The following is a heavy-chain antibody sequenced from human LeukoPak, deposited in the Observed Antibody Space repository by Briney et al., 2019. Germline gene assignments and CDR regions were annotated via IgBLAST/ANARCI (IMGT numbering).Heavy chain of an antibody. CDR1: GFTFRSYW. CDR3: ARDQRGGYDPRGWFNP. D-gene: IGHD5-12*01. CDR2: ISSSSSYI. V-gene: IGHV3-21*01. Sequence: SGGSLRLSCAASGFTFRSYWMHWVRQAPGKGLEWVSSISSSSSYIYYADSVKGRFTISRDNAKNSLYLQMNSLRAEDTAVYYCARDQRGGYDPRGWFNPWGQGTLVTVSS. J-gene: IGHJ5*02.